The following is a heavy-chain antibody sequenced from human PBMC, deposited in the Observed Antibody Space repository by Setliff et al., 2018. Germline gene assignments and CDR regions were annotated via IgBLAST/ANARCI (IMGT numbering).Heavy chain of an antibody. D-gene: IGHD1-1*01. J-gene: IGHJ4*02. CDR1: GVSIANTASY. Sequence: SETLSLTCNVSGVSIANTASYWSWIRQPAGKGLEWLGQIYTSWSTNYNPSLKGRVTISVDTSKNQFSLQLTSVTAADTAVYYCARTGTYRYFDSWGQGTRVTVSS. CDR2: IYTSWST. V-gene: IGHV4-61*09. CDR3: ARTGTYRYFDS.